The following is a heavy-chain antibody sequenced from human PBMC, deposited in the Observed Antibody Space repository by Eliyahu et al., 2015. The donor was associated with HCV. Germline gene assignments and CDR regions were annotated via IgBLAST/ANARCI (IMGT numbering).Heavy chain of an antibody. CDR3: YRYYDSSGYPNWFDL. D-gene: IGHD3-22*01. V-gene: IGHV1-69*01. Sequence: QVQLVQSGAEVKKPGSSVKVSCKASGGTFSSYAIXWVRQAPGQGLEWMGGXIPIXGTANYAQKFQGRVTITADESTSTAYMELSSLRSEDTAVYYCYRYYDSSGYPNWFDLWGQGTLVTVSS. CDR1: GGTFSSYA. CDR2: XIPIXGTA. J-gene: IGHJ5*02.